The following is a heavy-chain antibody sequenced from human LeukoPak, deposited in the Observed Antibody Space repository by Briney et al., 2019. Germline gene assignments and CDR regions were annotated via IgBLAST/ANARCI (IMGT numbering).Heavy chain of an antibody. Sequence: SDTLSLTCTVSCGSISSYHWSWIRQPPGKGRECIGYIYYSGSTNYNPSLKSRVTISVDTSKNQFSLKLSSVTAADTAVYYCARARNYYDSSDYYYEGDAFDIWGQGTMVTVSS. CDR1: CGSISSYH. CDR3: ARARNYYDSSDYYYEGDAFDI. CDR2: IYYSGST. V-gene: IGHV4-59*07. D-gene: IGHD3-22*01. J-gene: IGHJ3*02.